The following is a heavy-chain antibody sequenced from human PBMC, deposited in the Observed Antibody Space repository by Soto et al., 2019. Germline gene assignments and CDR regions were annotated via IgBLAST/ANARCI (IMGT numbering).Heavy chain of an antibody. Sequence: EVQLLQSGGGLVQPGGSLRLSCAASGFTFSNYVMTWVRQAPGKGLEWVSGISGSGGSTYYADSVKGRFTISRDNSKNTLHLQMNSLRAEDTAVYYCPKDLGDPSDWFDPWGQGTLVTVSS. CDR1: GFTFSNYV. CDR3: PKDLGDPSDWFDP. D-gene: IGHD2-21*02. CDR2: ISGSGGST. J-gene: IGHJ5*02. V-gene: IGHV3-23*01.